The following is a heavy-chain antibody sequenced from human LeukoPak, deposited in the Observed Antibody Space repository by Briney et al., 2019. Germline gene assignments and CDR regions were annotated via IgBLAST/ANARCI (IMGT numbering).Heavy chain of an antibody. D-gene: IGHD4-23*01. V-gene: IGHV4-30-4*08. CDR1: GGSISSGDYY. J-gene: IGHJ2*01. CDR2: IYYSGST. CDR3: ASLNSGGWYFDL. Sequence: SETLSLTCTVSGGSISSGDYYWSWIRQPPGKGLEWIGYIYYSGSTYYNPSLKSRVTISVDTSKHQFSLKLSSVTAADTAVYYCASLNSGGWYFDLWGRGTLVTVSS.